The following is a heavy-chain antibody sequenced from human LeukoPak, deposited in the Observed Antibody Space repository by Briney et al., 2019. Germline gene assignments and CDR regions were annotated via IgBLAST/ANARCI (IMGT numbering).Heavy chain of an antibody. D-gene: IGHD5-12*01. J-gene: IGHJ4*02. V-gene: IGHV3-23*01. CDR2: IIGSSGDT. Sequence: GGSLRLSCAAAGFTFSSYAVSWVRQTPGKGLGWVSLIIGSSGDTFYTDSVKGRFTISRDNSKNRLYLQMNSLRAEDTALYYCAKGAYDYIEMGYFDSWGQGTLVTVSS. CDR1: GFTFSSYA. CDR3: AKGAYDYIEMGYFDS.